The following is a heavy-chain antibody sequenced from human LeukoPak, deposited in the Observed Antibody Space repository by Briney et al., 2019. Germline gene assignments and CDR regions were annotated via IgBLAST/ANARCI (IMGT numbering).Heavy chain of an antibody. Sequence: ASVKVSCKASGYTFTSYDINWVRQATGQGLEWMGWMNPNSGNTGYAQKFQGRVTMTRNTSIRTVYMELSSLRYEDTAVYYCARGNPMGWGRWFDPWGQGTLVTVSP. V-gene: IGHV1-8*01. CDR3: ARGNPMGWGRWFDP. CDR2: MNPNSGNT. CDR1: GYTFTSYD. J-gene: IGHJ5*02. D-gene: IGHD3-16*01.